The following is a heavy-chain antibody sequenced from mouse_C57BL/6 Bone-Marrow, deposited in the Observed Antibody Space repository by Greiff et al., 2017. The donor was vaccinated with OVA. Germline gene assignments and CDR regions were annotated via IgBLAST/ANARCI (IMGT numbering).Heavy chain of an antibody. Sequence: QVQLKESGAELVRPGASVTLSCKASGYTFTDYEMHWVKQTPVHGLEWIGAIDPETGGTAYNQKFKGKAILTADKSSSTAYMELRSLTSEDSAVYYCTRCYSNYYAMDKWGQGTAVTVSS. CDR1: GYTFTDYE. CDR2: IDPETGGT. J-gene: IGHJ4*01. V-gene: IGHV1-15*01. CDR3: TRCYSNYYAMDK. D-gene: IGHD2-5*01.